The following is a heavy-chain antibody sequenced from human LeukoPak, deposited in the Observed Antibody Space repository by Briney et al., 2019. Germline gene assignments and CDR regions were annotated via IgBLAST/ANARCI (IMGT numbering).Heavy chain of an antibody. CDR3: ARETCSSTSCSTDY. V-gene: IGHV3-23*01. Sequence: GGSLRLSCAASGFTFSSYAMSWVRQAPGKGLEWVSAISGGGGSAYYADSVKGRFTISRDNSKNTLYLQMNSLRAEDTAVYYCARETCSSTSCSTDYWGQGALVTVSS. J-gene: IGHJ4*02. CDR1: GFTFSSYA. D-gene: IGHD2-2*01. CDR2: ISGGGGSA.